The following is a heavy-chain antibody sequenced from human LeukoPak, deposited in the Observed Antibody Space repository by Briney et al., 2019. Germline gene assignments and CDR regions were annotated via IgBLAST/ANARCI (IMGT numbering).Heavy chain of an antibody. D-gene: IGHD4-17*01. V-gene: IGHV1-3*01. CDR3: ARDLGYGDYGSWFDP. CDR2: INAGNGNT. Sequence: GASVKVSCKASGYTFTSYAMHWVRQAPGQRLEWMGWINAGNGNTKYSQKFQGRVTITRDTSASTAYMELSSLRSEDTAVYYCARDLGYGDYGSWFDPWGQGTLVTVSS. J-gene: IGHJ5*02. CDR1: GYTFTSYA.